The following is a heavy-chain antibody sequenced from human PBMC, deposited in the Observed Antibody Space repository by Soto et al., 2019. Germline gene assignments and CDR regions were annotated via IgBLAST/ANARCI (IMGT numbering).Heavy chain of an antibody. J-gene: IGHJ6*03. CDR3: ARNYCSSTSCYMYYYYYMDV. CDR1: GGSISSYY. D-gene: IGHD2-2*02. V-gene: IGHV4-59*01. Sequence: SETLSLTCTVSGGSISSYYWSWIRQPPGKGLEWIGYIYYSGSTNYNPSLKSRVTISVDTSKNQFSLKLSSVTAADTAVYYCARNYCSSTSCYMYYYYYMDVWGKGTTVTISS. CDR2: IYYSGST.